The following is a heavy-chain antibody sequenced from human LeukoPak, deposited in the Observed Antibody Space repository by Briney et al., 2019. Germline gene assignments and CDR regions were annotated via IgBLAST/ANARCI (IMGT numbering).Heavy chain of an antibody. CDR1: GGSISSYY. CDR2: IYASGTT. CDR3: ARGRAVAGHDY. Sequence: SETLSLTCTVSGGSISSYYWSWIRQPAGKGLEWTGRIYASGTTNYNPSLKSRVTMSVDTSKNQFSLKLTSVTAADTAVYYCARGRAVAGHDYWGQGTLVTASS. D-gene: IGHD6-19*01. J-gene: IGHJ4*02. V-gene: IGHV4-4*07.